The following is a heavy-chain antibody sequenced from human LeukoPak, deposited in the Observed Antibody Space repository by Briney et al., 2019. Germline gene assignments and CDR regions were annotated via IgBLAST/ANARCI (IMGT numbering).Heavy chain of an antibody. CDR1: GGSISSYY. CDR2: IYYSGST. CDR3: ARGALNWFDP. J-gene: IGHJ5*02. V-gene: IGHV4-59*01. Sequence: SETLSLTCTVSGGSISSYYWSWIRQPPAKGLEWIGYIYYSGSTNCKPSLKSRVTMSVDTSKNQFSLKLSSVTAADTAVYYCARGALNWFDPRGQGTLVTVSS.